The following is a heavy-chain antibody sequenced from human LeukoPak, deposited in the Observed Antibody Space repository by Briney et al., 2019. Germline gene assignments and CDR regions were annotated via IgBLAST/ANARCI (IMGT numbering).Heavy chain of an antibody. V-gene: IGHV1-2*02. CDR2: INPNSGGT. CDR1: GYTFTGYY. Sequence: ASVKVSCKASGYTFTGYYIHWVRQAPGQGLEWMGWINPNSGGTNYAQKLQGRVTMTRDTSISTAYMELSRLRSDDTAVYYCARAVVLVPAAMPADYWGQGTLVTVSS. J-gene: IGHJ4*02. CDR3: ARAVVLVPAAMPADY. D-gene: IGHD2-2*01.